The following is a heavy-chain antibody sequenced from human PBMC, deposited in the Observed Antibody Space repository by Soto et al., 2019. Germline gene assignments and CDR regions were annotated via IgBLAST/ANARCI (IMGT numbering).Heavy chain of an antibody. CDR3: ARVSGISVAEV. CDR1: GYTSTSYA. Sequence: QVQLVQSGAEVKKPGDSVKVSCKATGYTSTSYAMHWVRQAPGQRLEWMGWINAGNGNTKYSQKFQGRVTITRDTSASTAYMELSSLRSEDTAVYYCARVSGISVAEVWGQGTLVTVSS. CDR2: INAGNGNT. D-gene: IGHD6-19*01. J-gene: IGHJ4*02. V-gene: IGHV1-3*01.